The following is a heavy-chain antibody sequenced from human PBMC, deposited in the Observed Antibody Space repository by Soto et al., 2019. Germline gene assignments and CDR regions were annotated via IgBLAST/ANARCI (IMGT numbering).Heavy chain of an antibody. D-gene: IGHD6-19*01. CDR1: GFSLANYP. V-gene: IGHV3-48*02. Sequence: GGSLRLSCVASGFSLANYPMNWVRQTPGKGLEWISYSSPRGDTIYYADSVEGRFTISRDNARNSLSLHMSSLRDEDPALYYCAKGNHTNVGWPYYFESWGQGVPVTVSS. CDR2: SSPRGDTI. J-gene: IGHJ4*02. CDR3: AKGNHTNVGWPYYFES.